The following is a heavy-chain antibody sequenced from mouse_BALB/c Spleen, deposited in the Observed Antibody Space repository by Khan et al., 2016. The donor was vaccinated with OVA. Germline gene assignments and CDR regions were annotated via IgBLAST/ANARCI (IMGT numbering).Heavy chain of an antibody. V-gene: IGHV2-9*02. J-gene: IGHJ2*01. Sequence: QVQLKESGPGLVAPSQTLTFTCTASGFTLNSYDIHWVRQPPEKGLEWMGIIGPAGSTNYNSALMCRLSIRKDNSKSQVFLKMNSLPTGDTAMYYCARLEDMWGQGTTLTVSS. CDR2: IGPAGST. CDR3: ARLEDM. CDR1: GFTLNSYD.